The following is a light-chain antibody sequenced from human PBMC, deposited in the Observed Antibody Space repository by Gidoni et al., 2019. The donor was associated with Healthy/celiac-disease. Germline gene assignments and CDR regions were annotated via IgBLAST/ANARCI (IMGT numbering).Light chain of an antibody. Sequence: EIVLTQSPGTLSLSPGERATLSCRASQSVSSSYLAWYQQKPGKAPTLLIYGASSRATGIPDIFSGSGSGTDFTLTISRLGPEGFAVYYCQQYGSSPPMYTFGQGTKLEIK. CDR2: GAS. J-gene: IGKJ2*01. CDR1: QSVSSSY. CDR3: QQYGSSPPMYT. V-gene: IGKV3-20*01.